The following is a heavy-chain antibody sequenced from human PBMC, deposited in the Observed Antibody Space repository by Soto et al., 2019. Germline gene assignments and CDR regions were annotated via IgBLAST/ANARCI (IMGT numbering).Heavy chain of an antibody. CDR2: INAGNGNT. CDR1: GYTFTSYA. D-gene: IGHD6-19*01. CDR3: ARERSGIAVAGAQH. Sequence: GASLKVSCKASGYTFTSYAMHWVRQAPGQRLEWMGWINAGNGNTKYSQKFQGRVTITRDTSASTAYMELSSLRSEDTAVYYCARERSGIAVAGAQHWGQGTLVTVSS. J-gene: IGHJ1*01. V-gene: IGHV1-3*01.